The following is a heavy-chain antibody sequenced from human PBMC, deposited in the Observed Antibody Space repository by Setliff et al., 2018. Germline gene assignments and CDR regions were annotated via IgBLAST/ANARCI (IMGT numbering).Heavy chain of an antibody. CDR1: GYTFTNYG. CDR3: ARERLYDGLNYNGLDV. D-gene: IGHD3-3*01. J-gene: IGHJ6*01. CDR2: INNYNTNT. V-gene: IGHV1-18*01. Sequence: ASVKVSCKASGYTFTNYGITWVRQAPGQGLEWMGWINNYNTNTKYAQKLQGIVTMTTDTSTSKAYMELRSLRSDDTAVYYCARERLYDGLNYNGLDVWGQGTTVTVSS.